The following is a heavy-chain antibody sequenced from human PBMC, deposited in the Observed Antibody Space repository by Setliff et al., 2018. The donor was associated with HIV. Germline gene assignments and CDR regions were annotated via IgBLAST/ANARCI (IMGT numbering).Heavy chain of an antibody. CDR3: ARGSPTAGDY. Sequence: ASVKVSCKASGYTFTSYDVNWVRQAPGQGLEWMGWMNPNSGNTGYAQNSQGRVTMTRNTSISTAYMELTSLRFEDTAVYYCARGSPTAGDYWGQGTLVTVSS. CDR1: GYTFTSYD. J-gene: IGHJ4*02. V-gene: IGHV1-8*01. CDR2: MNPNSGNT.